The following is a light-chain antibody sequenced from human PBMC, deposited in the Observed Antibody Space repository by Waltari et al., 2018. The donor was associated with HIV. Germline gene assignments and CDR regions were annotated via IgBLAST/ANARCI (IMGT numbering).Light chain of an antibody. CDR2: KVS. Sequence: VGVTMSPLPLPVSLGQRASISCNSRQSLVYSDGNTYLNWFHQRPGQSPRRLIYKVSNRDSGVPDRFSGSGSGTDFTLKISRVEAEDVGVYYCMQGTHWPITFGQGTRLEIK. CDR3: MQGTHWPIT. J-gene: IGKJ5*01. V-gene: IGKV2-30*01. CDR1: QSLVYSDGNTY.